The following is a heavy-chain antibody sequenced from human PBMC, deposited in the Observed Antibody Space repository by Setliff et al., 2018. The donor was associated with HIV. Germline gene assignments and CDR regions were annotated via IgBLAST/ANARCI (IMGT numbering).Heavy chain of an antibody. CDR3: EVAGQ. J-gene: IGHJ4*02. CDR1: GGSISTYY. V-gene: IGHV4-4*09. CDR2: IYTSGST. Sequence: SETLSLTCTVSGGSISTYYWSWIRQPPGKGLEWIGYIYTSGSTNYNPALKTRVTISIDTSKNQFSLKLRSVTAADTAVYYCEVAGQWGQGTLVTVSS. D-gene: IGHD6-19*01.